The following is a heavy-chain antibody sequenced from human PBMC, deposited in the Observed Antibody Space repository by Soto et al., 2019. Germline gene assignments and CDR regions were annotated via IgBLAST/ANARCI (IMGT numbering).Heavy chain of an antibody. CDR1: GGTFSSYA. J-gene: IGHJ6*02. CDR2: IIPISETT. CDR3: ARAQGSSTSLEIYYYYYYGMDV. Sequence: QVQLVQSGAEVKKPGSSVKVSCKASGGTFSSYAISWVRQAPGQGLEWMGGIIPISETTTYAQKFQGRVTITADESKSTAYMELSSLRSEDTAVYYCARAQGSSTSLEIYYYYYYGMDVWGQGTTVTVPS. D-gene: IGHD2-2*01. V-gene: IGHV1-69*01.